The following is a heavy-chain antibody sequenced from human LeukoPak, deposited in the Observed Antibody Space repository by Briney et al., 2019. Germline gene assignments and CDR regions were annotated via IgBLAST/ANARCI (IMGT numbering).Heavy chain of an antibody. CDR2: IYYSGTT. J-gene: IGHJ4*02. V-gene: IGHV4-39*01. CDR1: GGSISSSSYS. CDR3: ARLRFDFWSGYTHPYFDY. D-gene: IGHD3-3*01. Sequence: SETLSLTCTVSGGSISSSSYSWGWIRQPPGKGLEGIGSIYYSGTTYYNPSLKSRVTISVDTSKIQFSLKLSSVAATDTAVCFCARLRFDFWSGYTHPYFDYWGQGTLVTVSS.